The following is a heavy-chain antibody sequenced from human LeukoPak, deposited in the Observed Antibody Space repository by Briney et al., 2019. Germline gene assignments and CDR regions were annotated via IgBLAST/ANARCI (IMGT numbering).Heavy chain of an antibody. CDR2: IIPIFGTA. CDR1: GGTFSSYA. Sequence: GSSVKVSCKASGGTFSSYAISWVRQAPGQGLEWMGGIIPIFGTANYAQKFQGRVTITTDESTSTAYMELSSLRSEDTAVYYCARRKLGINTWYFDLWGRGTLVTVSS. J-gene: IGHJ2*01. D-gene: IGHD7-27*01. V-gene: IGHV1-69*05. CDR3: ARRKLGINTWYFDL.